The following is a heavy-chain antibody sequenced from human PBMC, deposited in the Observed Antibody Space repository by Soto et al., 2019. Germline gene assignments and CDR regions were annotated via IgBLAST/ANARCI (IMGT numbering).Heavy chain of an antibody. CDR3: ARSGNGGYIEY. CDR2: TYYKSKWYN. D-gene: IGHD3-22*01. V-gene: IGHV6-1*01. CDR1: VYGVSSNSAA. Sequence: SQNLSLTCAISVYGVSSNSAAWNWIIQSPSRGLEWLGRTYYKSKWYNHYAVSVKSRITVNPDTSKNQFSLQLNSVTPEDTAVYYCARSGNGGYIEYLGQGTLVNVSS. J-gene: IGHJ4*02.